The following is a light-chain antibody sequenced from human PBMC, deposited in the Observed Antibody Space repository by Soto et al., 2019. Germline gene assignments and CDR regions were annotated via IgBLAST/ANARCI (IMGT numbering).Light chain of an antibody. CDR1: QSFSSN. CDR2: GAS. Sequence: EIVMTQSPATLSVSPGERATLSCRASQSFSSNLAWYQHKPGQAPRLLIYGASSRATGIPVRFSGSGSGTEFTLTISSLQSEDFAVYYCQQYNNWPLTFGQGTRL. V-gene: IGKV3-15*01. CDR3: QQYNNWPLT. J-gene: IGKJ5*01.